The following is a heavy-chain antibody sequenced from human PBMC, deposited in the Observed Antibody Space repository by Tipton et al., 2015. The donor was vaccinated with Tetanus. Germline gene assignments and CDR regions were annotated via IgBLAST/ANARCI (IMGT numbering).Heavy chain of an antibody. V-gene: IGHV4-30-2*01. D-gene: IGHD5-24*01. CDR2: TYHSGHI. J-gene: IGHJ5*01. CDR1: GGSISSGHS. Sequence: LRLSCDVSGGSISSGHSWNWIRQPPGEGLEWIGFTYHSGHIFYKSSLESRVTISVDRSKNQFSLKLSSVSAADTAVYYCARARRNDKIYWFDSWGQGISVTVSS. CDR3: ARARRNDKIYWFDS.